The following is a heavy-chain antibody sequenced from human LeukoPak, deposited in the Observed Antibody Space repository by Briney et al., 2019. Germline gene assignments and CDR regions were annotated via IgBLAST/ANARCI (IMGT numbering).Heavy chain of an antibody. CDR2: IYYSGST. CDR1: GGSISSSSYY. V-gene: IGHV4-39*07. J-gene: IGHJ4*02. CDR3: ARGGINYYDSSGYYEKYYFDY. Sequence: KSSETLSLTCTVSGGSISSSSYYWGWIRQPPGKGLEWIGSIYYSGSTYYNPSLKSRVTISVDTSKNQFSLKLSSVTAADTAVYYCARGGINYYDSSGYYEKYYFDYWGQGTLVTVSS. D-gene: IGHD3-22*01.